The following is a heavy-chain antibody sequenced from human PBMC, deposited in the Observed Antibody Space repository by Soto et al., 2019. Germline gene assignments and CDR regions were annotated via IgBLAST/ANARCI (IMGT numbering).Heavy chain of an antibody. Sequence: ASVKVSCKASGYTFTSYGISWVRQAPGQGLDWMGWISAYNGNTNYAQKLQGRVTMTTDTSTSTAYMELRSLRSDDTAVYYCARVGPYCSGGSCYYNWFDPWGQGTLVTVSS. CDR3: ARVGPYCSGGSCYYNWFDP. CDR2: ISAYNGNT. V-gene: IGHV1-18*01. D-gene: IGHD2-15*01. J-gene: IGHJ5*02. CDR1: GYTFTSYG.